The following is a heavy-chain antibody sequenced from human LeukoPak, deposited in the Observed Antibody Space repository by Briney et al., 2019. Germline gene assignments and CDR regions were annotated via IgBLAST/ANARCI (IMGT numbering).Heavy chain of an antibody. Sequence: SETLSLTCAVSGGSISSSSYYWDWIRQPPGKGLEWIGSIYYSGSTYYNPSLKSRVTISVDTSKNQFSLKLSSVTAADTAVYYCARDDYGDYVGHWFDPWGQGTLVTVSS. CDR2: IYYSGST. D-gene: IGHD4-17*01. CDR3: ARDDYGDYVGHWFDP. CDR1: GGSISSSSYY. V-gene: IGHV4-39*07. J-gene: IGHJ5*02.